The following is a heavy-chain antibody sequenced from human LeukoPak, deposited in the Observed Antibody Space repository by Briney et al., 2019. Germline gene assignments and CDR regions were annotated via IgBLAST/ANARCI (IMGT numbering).Heavy chain of an antibody. V-gene: IGHV3-30-3*01. CDR1: GFTFSSYA. CDR3: AREKYYYDSSAIFDY. Sequence: PGRSLRLSCAASGFTFSSYAMHWVRQAPGKGLEWVAVISYDGSNKYYADSVKGRFTISRDNSKNTLYLQMNSLRAEDTAVYYCAREKYYYDSSAIFDYWGQGTLVTVSS. CDR2: ISYDGSNK. D-gene: IGHD3-22*01. J-gene: IGHJ4*02.